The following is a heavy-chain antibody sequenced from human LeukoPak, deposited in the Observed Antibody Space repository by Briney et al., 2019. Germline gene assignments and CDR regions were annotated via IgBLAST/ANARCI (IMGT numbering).Heavy chain of an antibody. Sequence: KPSETLSHTCTVSGGSISSYYWSWIRQPPGKGLEWIGYIYYSGSTNYNPSLKSRVTISVDTSTNQFSLKLSSVTAADTAVYYCARAPITMVRGVIIYYMDVWGKGTTVTVSS. V-gene: IGHV4-59*01. CDR2: IYYSGST. CDR3: ARAPITMVRGVIIYYMDV. D-gene: IGHD3-10*01. CDR1: GGSISSYY. J-gene: IGHJ6*03.